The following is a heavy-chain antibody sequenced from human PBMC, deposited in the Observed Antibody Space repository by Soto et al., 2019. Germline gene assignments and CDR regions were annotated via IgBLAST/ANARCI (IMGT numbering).Heavy chain of an antibody. CDR1: GYSFTSYW. CDR2: IDPSDSYT. Sequence: PGESLKISCKGSGYSFTSYWISWVRQMPGKGLEWMGRIDPSDSYTNYSPSFQGHVTISADKSISTAYLQWSSLKASDTAMYYCARHKKGSSSYTGIDYWGQGTLVTVSS. J-gene: IGHJ4*02. D-gene: IGHD6-6*01. V-gene: IGHV5-10-1*01. CDR3: ARHKKGSSSYTGIDY.